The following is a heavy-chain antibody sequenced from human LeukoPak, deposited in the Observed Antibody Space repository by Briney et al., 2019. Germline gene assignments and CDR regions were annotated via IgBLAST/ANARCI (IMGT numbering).Heavy chain of an antibody. CDR3: AREQLGMITFGGVIA. CDR2: ISSSSSYI. D-gene: IGHD3-16*02. V-gene: IGHV3-21*01. J-gene: IGHJ5*02. CDR1: GFTFSSYS. Sequence: GGSLRLSCAASGFTFSSYSMNWVRQAPGRGLEWVSSISSSSSYIYYADSVKGRFTISRDNAKNSLYLQMNSLRAEDTAVYYCAREQLGMITFGGVIALGQGTLVTVSS.